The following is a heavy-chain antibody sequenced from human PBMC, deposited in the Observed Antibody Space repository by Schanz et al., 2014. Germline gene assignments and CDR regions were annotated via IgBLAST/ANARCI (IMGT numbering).Heavy chain of an antibody. D-gene: IGHD6-13*01. CDR2: IYYSGNT. V-gene: IGHV4-39*01. Sequence: QLQLQESGPGLVKPSETLSLTCTVSGGSISSSSYYWGWIRQPPGKGLDWIGSIYYSGNTYYNPSLKPRLTISENPSKTQFSRRVRSVTAADTAVYYCARRTGSSTWYYFDYWGQGTLVTVSS. CDR3: ARRTGSSTWYYFDY. J-gene: IGHJ4*02. CDR1: GGSISSSSYY.